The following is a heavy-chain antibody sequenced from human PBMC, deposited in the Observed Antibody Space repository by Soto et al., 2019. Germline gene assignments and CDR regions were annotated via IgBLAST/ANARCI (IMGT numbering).Heavy chain of an antibody. D-gene: IGHD4-17*01. CDR2: TSYSGST. V-gene: IGHV4-31*03. J-gene: IGHJ5*02. Sequence: QVQLQESGPGLVKPSQTLSLTCTVSGGSISNDKYYWTWIRQHPGTGLEWIGYTSYSGSTFYSASLQSRVTIAVDSSKNHFSLNLSSVTVADTAIYYCARDSGRTVSTFGWLDPWGQGILVTVSS. CDR1: GGSISNDKYY. CDR3: ARDSGRTVSTFGWLDP.